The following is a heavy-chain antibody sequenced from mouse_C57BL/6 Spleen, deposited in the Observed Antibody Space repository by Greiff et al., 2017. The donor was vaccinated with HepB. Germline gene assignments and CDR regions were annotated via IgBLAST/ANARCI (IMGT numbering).Heavy chain of an antibody. CDR2: IDPSDSYT. J-gene: IGHJ3*01. V-gene: IGHV1-59*01. CDR3: AREFDSPFAY. D-gene: IGHD2-4*01. Sequence: QVQLQQPGAELVRPGTSVKLSCKASGYTFTSYWMHWVKQRPGQGLEWIGVIDPSDSYTNYNQKFKGKATLTVDTSSSTAYMQLSSLTSEDSAVYYCAREFDSPFAYWGQGTLVTVSA. CDR1: GYTFTSYW.